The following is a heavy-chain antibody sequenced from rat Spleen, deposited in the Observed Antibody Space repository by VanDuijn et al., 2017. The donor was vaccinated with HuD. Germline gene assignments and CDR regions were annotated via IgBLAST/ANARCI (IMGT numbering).Heavy chain of an antibody. J-gene: IGHJ2*01. CDR2: ISPSGGST. D-gene: IGHD1-3*01. CDR1: GFTFSNYD. CDR3: AIATMAFDY. V-gene: IGHV5-25*01. Sequence: EVQLVESGGGLVQPGRSLKLSCAASGFTFSNYDMAWVRQAPTKGLEWVASISPSGGSTYYRDSVKGRFTVSRDNAKSTLYLQMDSLRSEDTATYYCAIATMAFDYWGQGVMVTVSS.